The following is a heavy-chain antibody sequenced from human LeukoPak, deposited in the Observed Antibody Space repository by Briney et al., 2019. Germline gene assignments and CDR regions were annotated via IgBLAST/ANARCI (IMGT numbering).Heavy chain of an antibody. Sequence: KPSETLSLTCTVSGGSISSGNYYWNWIRQPAGKGLEWIGRIHTSGSTNYNPSLKSRVIISLDMSKNQFSLKLSSVTAADTAVYYCARGELLGGEALYQYYYYMDVWGKGTTVTIPS. D-gene: IGHD3-10*01. J-gene: IGHJ6*03. V-gene: IGHV4-61*02. CDR3: ARGELLGGEALYQYYYYMDV. CDR1: GGSISSGNYY. CDR2: IHTSGST.